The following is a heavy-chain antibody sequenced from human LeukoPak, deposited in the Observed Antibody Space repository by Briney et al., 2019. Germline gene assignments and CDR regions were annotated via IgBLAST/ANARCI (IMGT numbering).Heavy chain of an antibody. CDR3: IRVKYDSSGWYFFDS. Sequence: PGRSLRLSCTASGFTFGDYAVSWVRQAPGKGLEWVAFIRSKAYGGTTEYAASVKGRFTISRDDSKSIAYLQMNSLKTEDTAVYYCIRVKYDSSGWYFFDSWGQGTLVTVSS. D-gene: IGHD6-19*01. CDR1: GFTFGDYA. J-gene: IGHJ4*02. V-gene: IGHV3-49*04. CDR2: IRSKAYGGTT.